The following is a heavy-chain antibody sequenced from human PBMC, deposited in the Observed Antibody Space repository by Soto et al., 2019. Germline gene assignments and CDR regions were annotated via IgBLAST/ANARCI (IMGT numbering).Heavy chain of an antibody. CDR3: ARRVGRRYNYLSPPDY. CDR1: GYSFTSYW. V-gene: IGHV5-51*01. Sequence: GESLKISCKGSGYSFTSYWIGWVRQMPGKGLEWMGIIYPGDSDTRYSPSFQGQVTISADKSISTAYLQWSSLKASDTAMYYCARRVGRRYNYLSPPDYWGQGTLVTVSS. D-gene: IGHD5-12*01. CDR2: IYPGDSDT. J-gene: IGHJ4*02.